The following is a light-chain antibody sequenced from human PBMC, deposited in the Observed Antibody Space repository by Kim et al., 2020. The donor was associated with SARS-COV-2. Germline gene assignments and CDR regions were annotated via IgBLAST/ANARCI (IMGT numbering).Light chain of an antibody. CDR2: GNG. CDR1: SSNSGGSYD. CDR3: QSYDSSLSGSVV. Sequence: VTISCTGSSSNSGGSYDVLWCQPLPVTAPQLLNCGNGNRPSGVPDRFSGSKSGTSASLAITGLQAEDEADYYCQSYDSSLSGSVVFGGGTQLTVL. V-gene: IGLV1-40*01. J-gene: IGLJ2*01.